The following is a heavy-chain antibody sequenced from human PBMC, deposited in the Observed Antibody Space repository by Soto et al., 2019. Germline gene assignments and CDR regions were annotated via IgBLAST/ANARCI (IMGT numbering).Heavy chain of an antibody. J-gene: IGHJ4*02. CDR1: GGSISSGDYY. Sequence: SETLSLTCTVSGGSISSGDYYWSWIRQPPGKSLEWIGYIYYSGSTYYNPSLKSRVTISVDTSKNQFSLKLSSVTAADLAVFYCARVDSSGYQPFDYWGQGTLVTVSS. CDR2: IYYSGST. CDR3: ARVDSSGYQPFDY. D-gene: IGHD3-22*01. V-gene: IGHV4-30-4*01.